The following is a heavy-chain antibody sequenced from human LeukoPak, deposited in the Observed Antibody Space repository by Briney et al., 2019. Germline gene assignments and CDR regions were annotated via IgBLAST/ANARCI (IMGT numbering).Heavy chain of an antibody. CDR2: VYYSGST. J-gene: IGHJ4*02. Sequence: SETLSLICTVSGDSVSSSYYYWGWIRQPPGQGLEWIGNVYYSGSTYYSPSLLSRVSMSVDPSKNQLSLKMSSVTAADTAVYYCARLSKGRYFDYIFDHWGQGTLVTVSS. CDR3: ARLSKGRYFDYIFDH. V-gene: IGHV4-39*01. CDR1: GDSVSSSYYY. D-gene: IGHD3-9*01.